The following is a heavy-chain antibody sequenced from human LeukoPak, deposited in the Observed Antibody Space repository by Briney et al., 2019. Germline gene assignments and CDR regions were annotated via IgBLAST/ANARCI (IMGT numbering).Heavy chain of an antibody. CDR2: IYYSGST. V-gene: IGHV4-31*03. J-gene: IGHJ3*02. D-gene: IGHD3-16*01. CDR1: GGSISSGGYY. CDR3: ARSRIMIEKAFDI. Sequence: ASETLSLTCTVSGGSISSGGYYWSWIRQHPGKGLEWIGYIYYSGSTYYNPSLKSRVTISVDTSKNQFSLKLSSVTAADTAVYYCARSRIMIEKAFDIWGQGTMVTVSS.